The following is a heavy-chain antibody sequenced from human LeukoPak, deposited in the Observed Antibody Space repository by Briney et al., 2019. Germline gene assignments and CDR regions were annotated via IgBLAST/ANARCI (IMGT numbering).Heavy chain of an antibody. CDR1: GFTFSSYA. J-gene: IGHJ4*02. V-gene: IGHV3-23*01. Sequence: GGSLRLSCAASGFTFSSYAMSWVRQAPGKGLEWVSTLSGSGASTSYADSVKGRFTISRDNSKNTLYLQMNSLRAEDTARYYCAKHKGYCSGGSCYYSDYWGQGTLVTVSS. CDR3: AKHKGYCSGGSCYYSDY. CDR2: LSGSGAST. D-gene: IGHD2-15*01.